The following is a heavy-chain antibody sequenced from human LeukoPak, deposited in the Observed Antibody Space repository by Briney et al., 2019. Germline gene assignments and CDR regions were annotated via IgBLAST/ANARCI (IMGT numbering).Heavy chain of an antibody. D-gene: IGHD2-15*01. V-gene: IGHV3-23*01. CDR1: GFTFGDYA. J-gene: IGHJ5*02. Sequence: PGRSLRLSCTASGFTFGDYAMSWVRQAPGKGLEWVSNIRSNGRDTYYTDSVKGRFTISRDNSKNTLYLEMNSLRAEDTAVYYCAKGGYTTCFDPWGQGTLVTVSS. CDR2: IRSNGRDT. CDR3: AKGGYTTCFDP.